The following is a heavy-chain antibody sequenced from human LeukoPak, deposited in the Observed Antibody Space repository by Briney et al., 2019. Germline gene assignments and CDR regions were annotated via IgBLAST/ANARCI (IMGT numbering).Heavy chain of an antibody. J-gene: IGHJ4*02. CDR3: ARGDGYCSGGSCMIFDY. CDR2: ISAYTGKT. V-gene: IGHV1-18*01. CDR1: GYTFTNYV. D-gene: IGHD2-15*01. Sequence: ASVKVSRNASGYTFTNYVITWVRQASGQGIEWMGWISAYTGKTNSAQKLQGRVTMTTDTSTSTGYMELRSLRSDDTAVYYCARGDGYCSGGSCMIFDYWGQGTLVTVSS.